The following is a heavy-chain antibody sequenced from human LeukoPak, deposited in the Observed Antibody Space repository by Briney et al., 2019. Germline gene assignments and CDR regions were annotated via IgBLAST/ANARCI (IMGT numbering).Heavy chain of an antibody. CDR3: ARGFTDVSSDY. CDR1: GFTVSSNY. CDR2: IYGGGST. D-gene: IGHD3-22*01. V-gene: IGHV3-66*01. J-gene: IGHJ4*02. Sequence: GGSLRLSCAASGFTVSSNYMSWVRQAPGKGLEWVSVIYGGGSTYYADSVKGRFTISRDNSKNTLYLQMNSLRAEDTAVYYCARGFTDVSSDYWGQGTLVTVSS.